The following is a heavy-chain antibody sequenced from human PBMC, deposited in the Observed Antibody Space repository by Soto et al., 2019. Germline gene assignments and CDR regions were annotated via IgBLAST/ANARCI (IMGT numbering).Heavy chain of an antibody. CDR3: ARGVRRQWLAQIDY. CDR1: GGSISSGGYY. Sequence: QVQLQESGPGLVKPSQTLSLTCTVSGGSISSGGYYWSWIRQHPGKGLEWIGYIYYSGGTYYNPSLKSRVTISVDTSKNQFSLKLSSVTAADTAVYYCARGVRRQWLAQIDYWGQGTLVTVSS. CDR2: IYYSGGT. V-gene: IGHV4-31*03. D-gene: IGHD6-19*01. J-gene: IGHJ4*02.